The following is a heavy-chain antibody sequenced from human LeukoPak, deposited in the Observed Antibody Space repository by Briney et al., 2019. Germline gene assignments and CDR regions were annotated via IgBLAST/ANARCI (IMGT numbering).Heavy chain of an antibody. CDR2: LSVYNCHT. Sequence: ASVTLSFNSSGYAFTICGISWVRHAPGQGLEWMGWLSVYNCHTKYAQELQGRDTITTDTDTSTAYMAQRRLRSGDPAVYVCDRDVDPIAMTPPNFDYLGEGTLVTAAS. V-gene: IGHV1-18*01. D-gene: IGHD3-22*01. CDR1: GYAFTICG. CDR3: DRDVDPIAMTPPNFDY. J-gene: IGHJ4*02.